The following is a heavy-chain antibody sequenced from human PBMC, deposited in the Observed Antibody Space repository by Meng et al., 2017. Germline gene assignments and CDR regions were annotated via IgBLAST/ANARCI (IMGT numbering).Heavy chain of an antibody. Sequence: VRWVGPWECLVQAWRSSRLSCGASGFIFRSYARAWVRQAPGKGLEWVAVISYYGSNKYYADSVKGRFTISKDNSKYTLYLQMNSLRAEDTAVYYCASMGYWGQGTLVTVSS. J-gene: IGHJ4*02. CDR1: GFIFRSYA. CDR3: ASMGY. V-gene: IGHV3-30*01. D-gene: IGHD3-10*01. CDR2: ISYYGSNK.